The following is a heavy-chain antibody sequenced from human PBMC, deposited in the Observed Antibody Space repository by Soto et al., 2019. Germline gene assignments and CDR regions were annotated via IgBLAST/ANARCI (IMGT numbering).Heavy chain of an antibody. CDR3: ARGSRSGSYYNLGFGFYP. V-gene: IGHV1-3*01. Sequence: QVQLVQSGAEVKKPGASVKVSCKASGYTFTSYAMHWVSQAPGQRLEWMGWINAGNGNTKYSQKFQGRVTITRDTSASTAYMELSSLRSEDTAVYYCARGSRSGSYYNLGFGFYPWGQGTLVTVSS. CDR1: GYTFTSYA. D-gene: IGHD3-10*01. CDR2: INAGNGNT. J-gene: IGHJ5*02.